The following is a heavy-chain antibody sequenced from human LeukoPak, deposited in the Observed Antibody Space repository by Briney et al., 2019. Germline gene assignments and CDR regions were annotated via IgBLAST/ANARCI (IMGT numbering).Heavy chain of an antibody. D-gene: IGHD5-18*01. Sequence: ASVKVSCKASGYTFTSYGISWVRQAPGQGLEWMGWISAYNGNTNYAQKLQGRVTMTTDTPTSTAYMELRSLRSDDTAVYYCAVGMGYSYGYRYYYYYMDVWGKGTTVTVSS. J-gene: IGHJ6*03. V-gene: IGHV1-18*01. CDR2: ISAYNGNT. CDR1: GYTFTSYG. CDR3: AVGMGYSYGYRYYYYYMDV.